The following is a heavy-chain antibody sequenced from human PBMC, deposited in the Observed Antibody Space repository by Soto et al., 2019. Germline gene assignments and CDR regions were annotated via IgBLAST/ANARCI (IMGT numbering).Heavy chain of an antibody. Sequence: QVQLVQAGAEVKQPGDSVKVSCKVSGYTLTEFSMHWVREAPGKGLEWMGGFDPEDGETIYAEKFQGRVTITENTSTDAAYMELSSLRSEDTAVYYCATVDSSGWYYFDYWGQGTLVTFSP. CDR1: GYTLTEFS. CDR3: ATVDSSGWYYFDY. J-gene: IGHJ4*02. D-gene: IGHD6-19*01. CDR2: FDPEDGET. V-gene: IGHV1-24*01.